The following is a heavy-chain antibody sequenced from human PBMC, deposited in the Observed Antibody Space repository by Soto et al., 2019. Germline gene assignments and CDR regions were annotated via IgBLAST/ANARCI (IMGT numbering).Heavy chain of an antibody. CDR2: IIPIFGTA. D-gene: IGHD6-19*01. V-gene: IGHV1-69*01. CDR1: RVAFSKFI. J-gene: IGHJ6*02. Sequence: QAQLEQSGGEVKKPGSSVKVSCKASRVAFSKFIVTWVRQAPGLGLEWVGGIIPIFGTANYAQKFQGRVTITADETTSTSYMEVNNLTSEDTALYYCAKVRYSSPMGYYYGMDVWGQGTTVTVSS. CDR3: AKVRYSSPMGYYYGMDV.